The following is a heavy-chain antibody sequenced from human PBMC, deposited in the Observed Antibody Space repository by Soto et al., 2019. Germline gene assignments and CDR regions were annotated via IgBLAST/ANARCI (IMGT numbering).Heavy chain of an antibody. D-gene: IGHD3-22*01. CDR1: GFTFSRFW. J-gene: IGHJ3*02. Sequence: PGGSLRLSCAAAGFTFSRFWMSWVRQTPGKGLEWVANIKPDGSEKYYVDSMKGRFTISRDNVKNSLHLQMNSLRAEDTAVYYCARGDYDDSSGSFADTFDIWGQGTMVTVSS. V-gene: IGHV3-7*05. CDR3: ARGDYDDSSGSFADTFDI. CDR2: IKPDGSEK.